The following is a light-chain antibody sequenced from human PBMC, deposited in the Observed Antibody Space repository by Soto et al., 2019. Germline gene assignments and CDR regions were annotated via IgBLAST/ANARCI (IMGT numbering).Light chain of an antibody. CDR2: GAS. Sequence: ETVMTQSPATLSVSPGERVTHACRASQSVSSDLAWYQQRPGQAPRLLIYGASTRATDIPARFSGSGSGTEFTLTISSLQSEDFAVYYCQQYKNWPPLTFGQGTRLDIK. V-gene: IGKV3-15*01. CDR3: QQYKNWPPLT. J-gene: IGKJ5*01. CDR1: QSVSSD.